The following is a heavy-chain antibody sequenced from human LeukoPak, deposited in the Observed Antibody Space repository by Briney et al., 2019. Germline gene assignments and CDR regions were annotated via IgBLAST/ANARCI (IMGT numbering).Heavy chain of an antibody. CDR2: ISDDGSNK. V-gene: IGHV3-30*18. CDR1: GFTFSSYG. J-gene: IGHJ6*02. CDR3: AKHRIAAAGGPYYSYYGMDV. Sequence: PGGSLRLSCAASGFTFSSYGMNWVRQAPGKGLERVAVISDDGSNKYYADSVKSRFTISRDNSKNTPYLQMNSLRAEDTAVYYCAKHRIAAAGGPYYSYYGMDVWGQGTTVTVSS. D-gene: IGHD6-13*01.